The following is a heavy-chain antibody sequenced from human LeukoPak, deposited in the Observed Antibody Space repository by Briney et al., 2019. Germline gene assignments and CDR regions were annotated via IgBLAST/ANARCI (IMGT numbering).Heavy chain of an antibody. CDR2: VHHDGSER. CDR1: GFTFSNYY. Sequence: GGSLRLSCAASGFTFSNYYMHWVRQAPGKGLEWVAVVHHDGSERYYADSVKGRFTVSRDNSKNTLYVQMDSLRVEDTAVYYCARSGSGYYYADVWGQGTTVTVSS. V-gene: IGHV3-30*12. D-gene: IGHD3-22*01. J-gene: IGHJ6*02. CDR3: ARSGSGYYYADV.